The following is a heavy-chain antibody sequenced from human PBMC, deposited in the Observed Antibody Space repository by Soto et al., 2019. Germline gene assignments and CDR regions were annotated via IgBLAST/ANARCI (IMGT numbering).Heavy chain of an antibody. V-gene: IGHV4-30-4*01. CDR2: IDYSGST. CDR1: GDSISNSDYY. CDR3: ARDGHYYYGFDD. J-gene: IGHJ6*02. Sequence: PSETLSLTCTVSGDSISNSDYYWNWIRQSPGKGLEWIASIDYSGSTYYNPSLKSRVVITADTSKNLFSLKLRSVTAADTALYFCARDGHYYYGFDDWGQGTTVTVSS.